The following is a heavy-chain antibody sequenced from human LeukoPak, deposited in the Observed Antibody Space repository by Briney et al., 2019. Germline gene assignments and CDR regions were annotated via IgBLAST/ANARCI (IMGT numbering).Heavy chain of an antibody. V-gene: IGHV3-23*01. Sequence: GGSLRLSCAASGFTFSSYAMSWVRQAPGKGLEWVSAISGSGGSTYYADSVKGRFTISRDNSKNTLYLQMNSLRAEDTAVYYCAKDREVMFTFGGVIAEIDYWGQGTLVTVSS. CDR1: GFTFSSYA. J-gene: IGHJ4*02. D-gene: IGHD3-16*02. CDR3: AKDREVMFTFGGVIAEIDY. CDR2: ISGSGGST.